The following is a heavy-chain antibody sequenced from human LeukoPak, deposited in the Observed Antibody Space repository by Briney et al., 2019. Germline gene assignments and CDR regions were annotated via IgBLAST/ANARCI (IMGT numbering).Heavy chain of an antibody. Sequence: KPSETLSLTCTVSGGSISSSSYYWDWIRQPPGKGLEWIGSIYYSGSTYYNPSLKSRVTISVDTSKNQFSLKLSSVTAADTAVYYCARLVSPHPLRGYRDYGDYYADYWGQGTLVTVSS. J-gene: IGHJ4*02. CDR1: GGSISSSSYY. V-gene: IGHV4-39*01. D-gene: IGHD4-17*01. CDR3: ARLVSPHPLRGYRDYGDYYADY. CDR2: IYYSGST.